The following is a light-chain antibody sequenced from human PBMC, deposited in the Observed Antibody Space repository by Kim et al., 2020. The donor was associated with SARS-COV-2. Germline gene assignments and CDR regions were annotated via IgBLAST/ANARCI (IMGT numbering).Light chain of an antibody. Sequence: DIQMTQSPSSVSASVGDRVTITCRASESIGSWLAWYQQKPGEAPSLLIYSTSNLYSGVPSRFSGSGYGTDFTLTVSSLQPEDSAVYYCQQLNAFPLTFGGGTKLEI. CDR1: ESIGSW. V-gene: IGKV1-12*01. CDR3: QQLNAFPLT. J-gene: IGKJ4*01. CDR2: STS.